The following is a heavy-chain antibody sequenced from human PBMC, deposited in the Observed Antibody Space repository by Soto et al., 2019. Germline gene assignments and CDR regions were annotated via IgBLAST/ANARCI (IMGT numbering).Heavy chain of an antibody. D-gene: IGHD6-6*01. CDR2: IYTSGST. V-gene: IGHV4-4*07. CDR3: ARDLAARPGYGMDV. Sequence: PSETLSLTCTVSGGSISSYYWSWIRQPAGKGLEWIGRIYTSGSTNYNPSLKSRVTMSVDTSKNQFSLKLSPVTAAGTAVYYCARDLAARPGYGMDVWGQGTTVTVSS. CDR1: GGSISSYY. J-gene: IGHJ6*02.